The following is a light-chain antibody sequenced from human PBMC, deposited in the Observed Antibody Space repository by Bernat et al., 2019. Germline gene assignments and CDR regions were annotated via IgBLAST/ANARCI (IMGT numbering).Light chain of an antibody. V-gene: IGKV2D-29*01. CDR1: ESLLHSDGKTY. Sequence: DIVMTQTPLSLSVTPGQPASISCKSSESLLHSDGKTYLSWYLQKAGQPPQVLIYEVSNWFSGVPKRFSGSGSGTDFTLKISRVEPGDVGVYYCMQSIQLPHTFGGGTRLEIK. CDR3: MQSIQLPHT. J-gene: IGKJ4*01. CDR2: EVS.